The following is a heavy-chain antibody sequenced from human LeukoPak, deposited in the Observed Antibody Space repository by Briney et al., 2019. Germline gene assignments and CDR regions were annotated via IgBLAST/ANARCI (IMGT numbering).Heavy chain of an antibody. V-gene: IGHV4-61*02. J-gene: IGHJ3*02. CDR2: IYTSGST. CDR3: ARVPSWGYCSSTSCMPPDAFDI. CDR1: GGSISSGSYY. D-gene: IGHD2-2*01. Sequence: PSETLSLTCTVSGGSISSGSYYWSWIRQPAGKGLEWIGRIYTSGSTNYNPSLKSRVTISVDTSKNQFSLKLSSVTAADTAVYYCARVPSWGYCSSTSCMPPDAFDIWGQGTMVTVSS.